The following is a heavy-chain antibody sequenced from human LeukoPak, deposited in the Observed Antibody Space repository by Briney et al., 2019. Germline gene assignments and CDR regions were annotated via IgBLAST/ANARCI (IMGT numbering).Heavy chain of an antibody. Sequence: PGGSLRLSCAASGFTFSNYWMSWVRQAPGKGLEWVANIKEDGSEKYYVDSVKGRFTISRDNARNSLYLQMNSLIAEDTAVYYCASGRQLGYWGQGTLVTVSS. J-gene: IGHJ4*02. CDR2: IKEDGSEK. CDR1: GFTFSNYW. D-gene: IGHD6-13*01. CDR3: ASGRQLGY. V-gene: IGHV3-7*01.